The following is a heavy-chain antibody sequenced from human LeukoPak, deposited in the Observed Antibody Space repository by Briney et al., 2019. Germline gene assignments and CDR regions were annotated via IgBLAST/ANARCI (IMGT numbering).Heavy chain of an antibody. CDR1: GGSISSYY. J-gene: IGHJ4*02. D-gene: IGHD6-19*01. Sequence: PETLSLTCTVSGGSISSYYWSWIRQPPGKGLEWIGYIYYSGSTNYNPSLKSRVTISVDTSKNQFSLKLSSVTVADTAVYYCARGSGWYGGPDYWGQGTLVTVSS. CDR2: IYYSGST. CDR3: ARGSGWYGGPDY. V-gene: IGHV4-59*01.